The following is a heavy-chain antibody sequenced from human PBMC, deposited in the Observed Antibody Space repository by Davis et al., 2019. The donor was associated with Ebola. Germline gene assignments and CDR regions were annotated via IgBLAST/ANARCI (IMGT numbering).Heavy chain of an antibody. CDR2: ISDSSTTI. J-gene: IGHJ4*02. V-gene: IGHV3-48*02. Sequence: GESLKISCAASGFTFSADSMNWVRQAPGKGLEWVSYISDSSTTIYYADSVKGRFTISRDNAKNSLYLQMNSLGDEDTAVYYCATDRNWDFDYWGQGTLVTVSS. CDR1: GFTFSADS. D-gene: IGHD7-27*01. CDR3: ATDRNWDFDY.